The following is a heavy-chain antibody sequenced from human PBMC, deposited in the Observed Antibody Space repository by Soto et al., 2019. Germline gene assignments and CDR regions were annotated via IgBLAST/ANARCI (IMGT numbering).Heavy chain of an antibody. J-gene: IGHJ5*02. V-gene: IGHV3-21*06. CDR1: GFIFSSYS. CDR3: ARDSALHENAKRLDL. Sequence: GGSLRLSCAASGFIFSSYSMNWVRQAPGKGLEWGASISSGGSRIYDADAVKGRFIISRDNAKNSLFLQMNSLRVGDTAVYYCARDSALHENAKRLDLWGLGTLVTVCS. CDR2: ISSGGSRI.